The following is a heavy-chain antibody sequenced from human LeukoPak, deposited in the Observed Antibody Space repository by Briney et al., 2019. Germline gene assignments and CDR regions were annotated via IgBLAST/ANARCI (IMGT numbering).Heavy chain of an antibody. V-gene: IGHV1-8*01. Sequence: ASVKVSCKASGYTFTSYDINWVRQATGQGLEWMGWMNPNSGNAGYAQKFQGRVTMTRNTSISTAYMELSSLRSEDTAVYYCARGAYCSGGSCYLSRGYWGQGTLVTVSS. CDR3: ARGAYCSGGSCYLSRGY. CDR2: MNPNSGNA. CDR1: GYTFTSYD. D-gene: IGHD2-15*01. J-gene: IGHJ4*02.